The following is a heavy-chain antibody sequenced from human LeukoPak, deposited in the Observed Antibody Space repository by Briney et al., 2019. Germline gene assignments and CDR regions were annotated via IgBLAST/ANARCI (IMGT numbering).Heavy chain of an antibody. CDR2: VSYDGANE. CDR1: GFAFSTYG. V-gene: IGHV3-30*18. CDR3: AKEDTTVVTAHLDY. Sequence: GGSLRLSCAASGFAFSTYGMHWVRQAPDKGLEWVAVVSYDGANEYYADSVKSRFTISRDDSRSTLYLQMNSLRPEDTAVYYCAKEDTTVVTAHLDYWGQGTLVTVSS. D-gene: IGHD2-21*02. J-gene: IGHJ4*02.